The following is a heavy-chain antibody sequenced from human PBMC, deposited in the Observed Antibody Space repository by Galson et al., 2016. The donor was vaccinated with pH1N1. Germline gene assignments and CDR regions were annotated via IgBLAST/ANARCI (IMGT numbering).Heavy chain of an antibody. V-gene: IGHV1-46*01. CDR1: GYSVTRYY. CDR2: IDPNDGTT. J-gene: IGHJ4*02. CDR3: TRRHYFDY. Sequence: SVKVSCKASGYSVTRYYMHWVRQAPGQGLEWMGIIDPNDGTTTYSQKFQGRLSLTRDMSTNSVYMELTTLRPDDSAIYFCTRRHYFDYWGQGTLVTVSS.